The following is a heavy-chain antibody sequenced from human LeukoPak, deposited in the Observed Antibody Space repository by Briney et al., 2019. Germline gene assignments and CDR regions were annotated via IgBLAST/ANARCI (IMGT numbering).Heavy chain of an antibody. D-gene: IGHD6-13*01. CDR2: ILYDGSNK. V-gene: IGHV3-30*18. CDR3: AKDRIAAALALFDY. CDR1: GFTLSSYG. Sequence: GGSLRLSCAASGFTLSSYGMHWVRQAPGKGLEWVALILYDGSNKYYADSVKGRFTISRDNSKNTLYLQMNSLRAEDTAVYYCAKDRIAAALALFDYWGQGTLVTVSS. J-gene: IGHJ4*02.